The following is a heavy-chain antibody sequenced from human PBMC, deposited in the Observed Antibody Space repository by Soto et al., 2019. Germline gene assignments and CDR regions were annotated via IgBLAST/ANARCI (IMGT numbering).Heavy chain of an antibody. CDR3: ARDDLYDSSGYEY. Sequence: PXGSLRLSCAASGVSLRNYTMNWVRQAPGKGLEWVSSISSSSSFKYYADSLKGRFTISRDNAKNSLYLQMNSLRAEDTAVYYCARDDLYDSSGYEYWGQGTLVTVSS. D-gene: IGHD3-22*01. V-gene: IGHV3-21*01. CDR1: GVSLRNYT. CDR2: ISSSSSFK. J-gene: IGHJ4*02.